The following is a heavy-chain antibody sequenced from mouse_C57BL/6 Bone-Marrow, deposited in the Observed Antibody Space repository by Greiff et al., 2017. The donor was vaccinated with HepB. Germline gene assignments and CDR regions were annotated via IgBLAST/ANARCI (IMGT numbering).Heavy chain of an antibody. J-gene: IGHJ3*01. D-gene: IGHD2-4*01. CDR1: GYTFTDHT. CDR2: IYPRDGST. Sequence: VQLQESDAELVKPGASVKISCKVSGYTFTDHTIHWMKQRPEQGLEWIGYIYPRDGSTKYNEKFKGKAKLTADKSSSTAYMQLNSLTSEDSAVYFCARGVDDYDEWFAYWGQGTLVTVSA. CDR3: ARGVDDYDEWFAY. V-gene: IGHV1-78*01.